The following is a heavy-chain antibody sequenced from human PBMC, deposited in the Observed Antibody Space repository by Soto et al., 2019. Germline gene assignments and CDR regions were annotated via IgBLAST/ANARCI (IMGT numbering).Heavy chain of an antibody. D-gene: IGHD2-2*01. CDR2: ISWNSGSI. CDR1: GFTFDDYA. J-gene: IGHJ3*02. CDR3: AKDGGGYCSSTSCYAGAFDI. Sequence: DVQLVESGGGLVQPGRSLRLSCAASGFTFDDYAMHWVRQAPGKGLEWVSGISWNSGSIGYADSVKGRFTISRDNAKNSLYLQMNSLRAEDTALYYCAKDGGGYCSSTSCYAGAFDIWGQGTMVTVSS. V-gene: IGHV3-9*01.